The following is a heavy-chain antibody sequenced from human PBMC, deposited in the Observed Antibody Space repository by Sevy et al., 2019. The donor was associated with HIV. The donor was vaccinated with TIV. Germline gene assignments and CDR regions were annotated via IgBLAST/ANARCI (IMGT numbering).Heavy chain of an antibody. CDR3: AGDSLSGIQSFDR. D-gene: IGHD3-10*01. Sequence: GGSLRLSCAASGFTFSSYNMNWVRQAPGKGLEWVSYISSSSSTIYYADSVKGRFTISRDNAKNSLYLQMNSLRAEDTAVDYWAGDSLSGIQSFDRWGQGTLVTVSS. J-gene: IGHJ4*02. V-gene: IGHV3-48*01. CDR2: ISSSSSTI. CDR1: GFTFSSYN.